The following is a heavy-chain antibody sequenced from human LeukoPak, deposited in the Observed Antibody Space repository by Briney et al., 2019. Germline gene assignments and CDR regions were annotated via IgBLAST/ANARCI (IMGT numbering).Heavy chain of an antibody. CDR1: IDSFSNYH. D-gene: IGHD3-10*01. CDR3: ARVGSYITMVRGLSRWFDP. CDR2: VNESGGT. V-gene: IGHV4-34*01. J-gene: IGHJ5*02. Sequence: SETLSLTCAVYIDSFSNYHWNWIRQTPAKGMEWIGEVNESGGTNYNPSLKSRVTISVDTSKNQFSLKLSSVTAADTAVYYCARVGSYITMVRGLSRWFDPWGQGTLVTVSS.